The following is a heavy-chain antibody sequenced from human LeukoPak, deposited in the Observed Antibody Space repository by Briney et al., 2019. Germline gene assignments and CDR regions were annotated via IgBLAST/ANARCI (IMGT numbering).Heavy chain of an antibody. J-gene: IGHJ6*02. V-gene: IGHV1-2*02. CDR2: INPNSGGT. CDR1: GYTFTGYY. Sequence: ASVKVSCKASGYTFTGYYMNWVRQAPGEGLEWMGWINPNSGGTNHAQKFQGRVTMTTDTSTSTAYMELRSLRSDDTAVYYCAKGSPRNYDILTGYYRYYGMDVWGQGTTVTVSS. CDR3: AKGSPRNYDILTGYYRYYGMDV. D-gene: IGHD3-9*01.